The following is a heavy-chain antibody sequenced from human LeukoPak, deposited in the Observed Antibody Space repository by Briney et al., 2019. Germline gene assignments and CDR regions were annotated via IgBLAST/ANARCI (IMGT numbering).Heavy chain of an antibody. CDR2: INPNSGGT. CDR1: GYTFTGYY. J-gene: IGHJ4*02. CDR3: ARDSTPLAGSYFDY. V-gene: IGHV1-2*02. D-gene: IGHD6-19*01. Sequence: ASVKVSCTASGYTFTGYYMHWVRQAPGQGLEWMGWINPNSGGTNYAQKFQGRVTMTRDTSISTAYMELSRLRSDDTAVYYCARDSTPLAGSYFDYWGQGTLVTVSS.